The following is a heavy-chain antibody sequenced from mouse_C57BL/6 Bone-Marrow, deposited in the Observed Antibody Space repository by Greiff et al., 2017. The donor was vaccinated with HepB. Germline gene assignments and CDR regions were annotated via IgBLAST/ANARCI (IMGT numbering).Heavy chain of an antibody. CDR1: GYAFTNYL. V-gene: IGHV1-54*01. D-gene: IGHD1-1*01. J-gene: IGHJ4*01. CDR2: INPGSGGT. Sequence: VMLVESGAELVRPGTSVKVSCKASGYAFTNYLIEWVKQRPGQGLEWIGVINPGSGGTNYNETFKGKSTLTAAKSSSTAYMQLSSLTSDDSAVYFCARDCSSYVPYYYAMDYWGQGTSVTVSS. CDR3: ARDCSSYVPYYYAMDY.